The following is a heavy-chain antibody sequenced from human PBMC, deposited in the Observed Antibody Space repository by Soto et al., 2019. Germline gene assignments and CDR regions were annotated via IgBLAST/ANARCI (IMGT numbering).Heavy chain of an antibody. CDR1: GYTFTGYY. D-gene: IGHD2-2*01. CDR2: INPNSGGT. V-gene: IGHV1-2*04. Sequence: QMQLVQSGAEVKKPGASVKVSCKASGYTFTGYYMHWVRQAPGQGLEWMGWINPNSGGTNYAQKFQGWVTMTRDTSISTAYMELSRLRSDDTAVYYCARGGQVVVPAAMHYYYYGMDVWGQGTTVTVSS. CDR3: ARGGQVVVPAAMHYYYYGMDV. J-gene: IGHJ6*02.